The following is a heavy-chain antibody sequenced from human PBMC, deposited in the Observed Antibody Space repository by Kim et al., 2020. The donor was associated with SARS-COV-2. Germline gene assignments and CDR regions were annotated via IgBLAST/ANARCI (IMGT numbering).Heavy chain of an antibody. D-gene: IGHD3-10*01. Sequence: GWSLRLSCAASGFSFNTYTMDWVRQAPGKGLEWVSSITISSTHIYYADSVEGRFTISRDNARNSVYLHMNSLRVDDTAIYYCARGWFGQVGDYWGQGA. J-gene: IGHJ4*02. CDR3: ARGWFGQVGDY. V-gene: IGHV3-21*01. CDR1: GFSFNTYT. CDR2: ITISSTHI.